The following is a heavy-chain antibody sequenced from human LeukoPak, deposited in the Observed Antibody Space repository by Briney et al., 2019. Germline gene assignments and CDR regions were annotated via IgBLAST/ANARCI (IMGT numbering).Heavy chain of an antibody. J-gene: IGHJ6*02. Sequence: PSETLSLTCTVSGGSISSYYWSWIRQPAGKGLEWIGHIYTSGSTNYNPSLESRVTMSVDTSKNQFSLKLSSVTAADTAVYYCARVDTTGYYYYYGMDVWGQGTTVTVSS. CDR1: GGSISSYY. CDR3: ARVDTTGYYYYYGMDV. CDR2: IYTSGST. D-gene: IGHD2/OR15-2a*01. V-gene: IGHV4-4*07.